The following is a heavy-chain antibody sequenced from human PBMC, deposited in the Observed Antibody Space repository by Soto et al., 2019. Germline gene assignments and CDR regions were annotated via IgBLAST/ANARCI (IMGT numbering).Heavy chain of an antibody. J-gene: IGHJ4*02. Sequence: LSLTCAVYGGSFSGYYWSWIRQPPGKGLEWIGEINHSGSTNYNPSLKSRVTISVDTSKNQFSLKLSSVTAADTAVYYCARGGGSPDYWGQGTLVTVSS. D-gene: IGHD1-26*01. CDR2: INHSGST. CDR3: ARGGGSPDY. CDR1: GGSFSGYY. V-gene: IGHV4-34*01.